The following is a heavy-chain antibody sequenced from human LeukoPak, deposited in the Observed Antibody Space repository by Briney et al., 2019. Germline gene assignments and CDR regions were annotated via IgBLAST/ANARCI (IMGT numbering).Heavy chain of an antibody. J-gene: IGHJ4*02. CDR1: GFTFSTYG. CDR2: IGGSGDST. V-gene: IGHV3-23*01. D-gene: IGHD6-13*01. Sequence: GGSLRLSCAGTGFTFSTYGMTWVRQAPGKGLEWVSGIGGSGDSTYYADSVKGRFTISRDNSKNTVYLQMNSLRAEDTVVYYCAKDRQQLANLEYWGQGTLVTVSS. CDR3: AKDRQQLANLEY.